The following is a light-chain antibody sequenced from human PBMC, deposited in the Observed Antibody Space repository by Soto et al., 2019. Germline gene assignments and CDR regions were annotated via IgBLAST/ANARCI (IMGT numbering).Light chain of an antibody. J-gene: IGKJ3*01. CDR2: DAS. CDR1: QDVRKY. CDR3: QQRHNLPHT. V-gene: IGKV1-33*01. Sequence: DIQMTQSPSSLSAPVGDSVTITCQASQDVRKYLSWYQQKARKAPKLLIYDASNLETGVPSRFSGSGSGTDFTFTISSLQPEDIATYYCQQRHNLPHTFGPGTKVDIK.